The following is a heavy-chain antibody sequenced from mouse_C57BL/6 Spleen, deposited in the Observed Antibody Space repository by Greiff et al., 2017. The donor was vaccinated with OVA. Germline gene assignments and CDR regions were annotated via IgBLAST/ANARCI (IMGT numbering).Heavy chain of an antibody. CDR1: GYTFTDYN. V-gene: IGHV1-18*01. D-gene: IGHD1-1*02. CDR3: ARKKLSVYYFDY. J-gene: IGHJ2*01. Sequence: VQLQQSGPELVKPGASVKIPCKASGYTFTDYNMDWVKQSHGKSLEWIGDINPNNGGTIYNQKFKGKATLTVDKSSSTAYMELRSLTSEDTAVYYCARKKLSVYYFDYWGQGTTLTVSS. CDR2: INPNNGGT.